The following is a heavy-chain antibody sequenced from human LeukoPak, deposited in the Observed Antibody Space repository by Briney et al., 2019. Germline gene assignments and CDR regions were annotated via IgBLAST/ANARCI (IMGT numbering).Heavy chain of an antibody. CDR2: IKQDGSEK. D-gene: IGHD6-19*01. J-gene: IGHJ4*02. CDR1: GFTFSNYG. CDR3: ARGWLIQYYFDY. Sequence: EPGGSLRLSCAASGFTFSNYGMSWVRQAPGKGLEWVASIKQDGSEKFYVDSVKGRFTISRDNAKNSLYLQMNSLRAEDTAVYYCARGWLIQYYFDYWGQGTLVTVSS. V-gene: IGHV3-7*01.